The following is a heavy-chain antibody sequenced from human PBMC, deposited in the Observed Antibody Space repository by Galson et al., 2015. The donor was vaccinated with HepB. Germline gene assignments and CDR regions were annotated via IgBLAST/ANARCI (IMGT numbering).Heavy chain of an antibody. CDR2: ISYHGADK. V-gene: IGHV3-30-3*01. Sequence: SLRLSCAASGFTFSSYAMHWVRQAPGKGLEWVAVISYHGADKHYADSVKGRFTISRDISNSTLFLQMDSLRPEDTAVYYCARGTPPEDWGQGTLVTVS. J-gene: IGHJ4*02. CDR3: ARGTPPED. D-gene: IGHD1-14*01. CDR1: GFTFSSYA.